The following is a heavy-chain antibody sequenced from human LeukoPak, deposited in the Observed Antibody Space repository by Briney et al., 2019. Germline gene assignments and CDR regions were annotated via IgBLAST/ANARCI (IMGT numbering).Heavy chain of an antibody. Sequence: GGSLRLSCAASGFTSSSYAMSWVRQPPGKGLEWVSGISGSGPYTFYTDSVKGRFTISRDSSKNTLYLQMNSLRAEDTAVYYCGKHGYCSGISCFFDFWGQGTLVTVSS. CDR3: GKHGYCSGISCFFDF. D-gene: IGHD2-2*03. CDR1: GFTSSSYA. CDR2: ISGSGPYT. J-gene: IGHJ4*02. V-gene: IGHV3-23*01.